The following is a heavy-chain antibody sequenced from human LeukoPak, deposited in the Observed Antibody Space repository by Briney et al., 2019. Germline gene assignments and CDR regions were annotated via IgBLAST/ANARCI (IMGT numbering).Heavy chain of an antibody. D-gene: IGHD2-2*02. CDR3: ARVGYLGYCSSTSCYTFDY. V-gene: IGHV3-66*02. J-gene: IGHJ4*02. CDR2: IYSGGST. CDR1: GFTVSSNY. Sequence: GGSLRLSCAASGFTVSSNYMSCVRQAPGKGLEWVSVIYSGGSTYYADSVKGRFTISRDNSKNTLYLKMNSLRAEDTAVYYCARVGYLGYCSSTSCYTFDYWGQGTLVTVSS.